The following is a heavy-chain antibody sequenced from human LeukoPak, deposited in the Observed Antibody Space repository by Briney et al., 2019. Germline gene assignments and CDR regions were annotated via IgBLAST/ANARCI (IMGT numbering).Heavy chain of an antibody. J-gene: IGHJ4*02. V-gene: IGHV3-53*01. Sequence: GGSLRLSCAASGFAVSSNHMNWVRQAPGKGLEWVSVIFNGGSTYYADSVKGRFTISRDNSKNTLYLQMNNLRAEDTAVYSCARDGIATAGSDYWGQGTLVTVSS. CDR2: IFNGGST. CDR1: GFAVSSNH. D-gene: IGHD6-13*01. CDR3: ARDGIATAGSDY.